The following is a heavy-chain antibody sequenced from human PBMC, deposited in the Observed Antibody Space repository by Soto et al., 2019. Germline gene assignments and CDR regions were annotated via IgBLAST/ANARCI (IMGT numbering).Heavy chain of an antibody. D-gene: IGHD6-6*01. V-gene: IGHV5-51*01. CDR2: IYPGDSDT. CDR1: GYSFTTYC. CDR3: ARTRSFTLGFYYDGMDV. Sequence: GESLKISCKGSGYSFTTYCIGWVARMPGKGLEWMGIIYPGDSDTRYSPSFQGQVTISADKSLRTAYLQWTSLKASDTALYYCARTRSFTLGFYYDGMDVWGQGTTVTVSS. J-gene: IGHJ6*02.